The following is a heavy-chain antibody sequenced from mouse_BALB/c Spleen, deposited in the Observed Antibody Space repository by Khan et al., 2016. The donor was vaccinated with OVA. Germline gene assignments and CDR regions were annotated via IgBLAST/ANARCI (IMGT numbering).Heavy chain of an antibody. CDR1: GYTFTNYW. Sequence: VQLQQSGTVLARPGASVKMSCKASGYTFTNYWMHWVKQRPGQGLEWIGTIFPGNSDTNYNQKFTGKAKLTAATSTSTAYTELSRPTNEDSAVAGCARSGVSCYEIWNYWGQGTTLTVSS. J-gene: IGHJ2*01. CDR2: IFPGNSDT. D-gene: IGHD1-1*01. CDR3: ARSGVSCYEIWNY. V-gene: IGHV1-5*01.